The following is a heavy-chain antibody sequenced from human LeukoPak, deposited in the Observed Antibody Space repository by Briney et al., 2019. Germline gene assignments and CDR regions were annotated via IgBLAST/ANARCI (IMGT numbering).Heavy chain of an antibody. V-gene: IGHV3-48*03. D-gene: IGHD1-14*01. CDR1: GFAFGNYE. CDR3: AREAGFGDNWFDP. Sequence: PGGSLRLPCAASGFAFGNYEMNWVRQAPGKGLEWLSYISNSGDTVYYADSVKGRFTISRDNAQNSLYLQMNNLRAEDTALYYCAREAGFGDNWFDPWGQGTLVTVSS. CDR2: ISNSGDTV. J-gene: IGHJ5*02.